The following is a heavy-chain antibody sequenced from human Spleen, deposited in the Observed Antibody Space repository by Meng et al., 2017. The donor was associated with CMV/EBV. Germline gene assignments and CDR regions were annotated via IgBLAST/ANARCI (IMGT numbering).Heavy chain of an antibody. CDR3: ARGGDAVHYYDSSGPLDS. Sequence: FAFGDYYMIWVRQAPGMGLYWVSCISRDGRNMYYADSVTGRFTISRDDADNSLYLQMNSLRAEDTAVYYCARGGDAVHYYDSSGPLDSWGQGTLVTVSS. CDR2: ISRDGRNM. D-gene: IGHD3-22*01. CDR1: FAFGDYY. V-gene: IGHV3-11*04. J-gene: IGHJ4*02.